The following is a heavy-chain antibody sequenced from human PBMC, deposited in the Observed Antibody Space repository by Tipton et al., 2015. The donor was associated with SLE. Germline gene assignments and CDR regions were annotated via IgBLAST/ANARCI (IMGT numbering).Heavy chain of an antibody. D-gene: IGHD2-2*01. V-gene: IGHV4-31*03. CDR1: GDSISNGDDY. CDR2: IYYGGGT. Sequence: TLSLTCTVSGDSISNGDDYWSWIRQPPGKGLEWIGNIYYGGGTYYNPSLESRVTISLDTSKNQFSLKLNSVTAADTAVYYCARSTDQNWFGPWGQGTLVTVSS. J-gene: IGHJ5*02. CDR3: ARSTDQNWFGP.